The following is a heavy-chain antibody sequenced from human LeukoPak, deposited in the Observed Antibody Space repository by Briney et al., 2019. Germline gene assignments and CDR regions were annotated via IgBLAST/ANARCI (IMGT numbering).Heavy chain of an antibody. D-gene: IGHD2-2*02. Sequence: GGSLRLSCAASGFTFSSYAMSWVRQAPGKGLEWVSAISGPAGSWVYADSVKGRFTISRDNSKNTLYLQMNSLRAEDTAVYYCAKDALPLGYCSSTSCYTGGFDYWGQGTLVTVSS. CDR2: ISGPAGSW. CDR1: GFTFSSYA. V-gene: IGHV3-23*01. J-gene: IGHJ4*02. CDR3: AKDALPLGYCSSTSCYTGGFDY.